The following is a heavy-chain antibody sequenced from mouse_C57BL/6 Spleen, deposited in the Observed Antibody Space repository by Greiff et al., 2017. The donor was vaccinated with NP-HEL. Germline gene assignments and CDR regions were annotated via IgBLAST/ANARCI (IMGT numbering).Heavy chain of an antibody. CDR3: ARFPLYDYDETWFAY. CDR2: IYPGDGDT. Sequence: QVQLKESGPELVKPGASVKISCKASGYAFSSSWMNWVKQRPGKGLEWIGRIYPGDGDTNYNGKFKGKATLTADKSSSTAYMQLSSLTSEDSAVYFCARFPLYDYDETWFAYWGQGTLVTVSA. D-gene: IGHD2-4*01. J-gene: IGHJ3*01. V-gene: IGHV1-82*01. CDR1: GYAFSSSW.